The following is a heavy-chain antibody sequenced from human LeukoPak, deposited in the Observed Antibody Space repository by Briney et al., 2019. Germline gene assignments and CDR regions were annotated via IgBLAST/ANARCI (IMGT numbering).Heavy chain of an antibody. Sequence: ASVTVSCKASGYTFTGFYIHWVRQAPGQGLEGMGWINPNSGGTNYAQKFQDRVTMTRDTSISTAYMKLSSLKSDDTAVYYCARPLTTSGWYFDLWGRGTLVTVSS. CDR1: GYTFTGFY. CDR2: INPNSGGT. CDR3: ARPLTTSGWYFDL. D-gene: IGHD1-14*01. V-gene: IGHV1-2*02. J-gene: IGHJ2*01.